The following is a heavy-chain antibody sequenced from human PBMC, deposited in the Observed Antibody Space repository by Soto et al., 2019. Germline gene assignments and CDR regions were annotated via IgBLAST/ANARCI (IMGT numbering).Heavy chain of an antibody. D-gene: IGHD3-22*01. V-gene: IGHV4-39*01. CDR1: GGSISSSSYY. J-gene: IGHJ4*02. Sequence: SETLSLTCTVSGGSISSSSYYWGWMRQPPGKGLEWIGSIYYSGSTYYNPSLKSRVTISVDTSKNQFSLKLSSVTAADTAVYYCARLSYYDSSGYYLAYYFDYWGQGTLVTVSS. CDR3: ARLSYYDSSGYYLAYYFDY. CDR2: IYYSGST.